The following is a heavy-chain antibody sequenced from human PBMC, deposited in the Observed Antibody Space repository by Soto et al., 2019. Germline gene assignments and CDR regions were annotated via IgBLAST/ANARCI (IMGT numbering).Heavy chain of an antibody. Sequence: KPSETLSLTCTVSGGSISSGGYYWSWIRQHPGKGLEWIGYIYYSGSTYYNPSLKSRVTISVDTSKNQFSLKLSSVTAADTAVYYCASERHDYGDYVEDYYYYGMDVWGQGTTVTVSS. V-gene: IGHV4-31*03. CDR2: IYYSGST. D-gene: IGHD4-17*01. CDR1: GGSISSGGYY. CDR3: ASERHDYGDYVEDYYYYGMDV. J-gene: IGHJ6*02.